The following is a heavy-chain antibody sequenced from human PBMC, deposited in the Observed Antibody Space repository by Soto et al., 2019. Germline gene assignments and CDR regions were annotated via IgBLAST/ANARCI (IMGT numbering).Heavy chain of an antibody. J-gene: IGHJ4*02. Sequence: GGSLRLSCAASGFTFSSYSMNWVRQAPGKGLEWVSSISSSSSYIYYADSVKGRFTISRDNAKNSLNLQMNSLRAEDTAVYYCARDRSGWKKGDYWGQGTLVTVSS. CDR1: GFTFSSYS. V-gene: IGHV3-21*01. CDR3: ARDRSGWKKGDY. CDR2: ISSSSSYI. D-gene: IGHD6-19*01.